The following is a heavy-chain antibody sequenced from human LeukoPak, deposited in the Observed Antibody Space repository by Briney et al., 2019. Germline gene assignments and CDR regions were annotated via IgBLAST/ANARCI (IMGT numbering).Heavy chain of an antibody. CDR2: ISSSSSYI. CDR1: GFTFSSYS. CDR3: ARGDQYGDYVGY. J-gene: IGHJ4*02. Sequence: GGSLRLSCAASGFTFSSYSMYWVRQAPGKGLEWVSSISSSSSYIYYADSVKGRFTISRDNAKNSLYLQMNSLRAEDTAVYYCARGDQYGDYVGYWGQGTLVTVSS. D-gene: IGHD4-17*01. V-gene: IGHV3-21*01.